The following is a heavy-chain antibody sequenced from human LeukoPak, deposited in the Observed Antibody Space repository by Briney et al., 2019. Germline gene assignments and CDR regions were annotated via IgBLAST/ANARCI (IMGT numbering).Heavy chain of an antibody. CDR2: IYTGGST. CDR1: GGSISSGSYY. V-gene: IGHV4-61*02. Sequence: PSQTLSLTCTVSGGSISSGSYYWSWIRQPAGKGLEWIGRIYTGGSTNYNPSLKSRVTISVDTSKNQFSLKLSSVTAADTAVYYCARGLVESDYWGQGTLVTVSS. D-gene: IGHD6-19*01. J-gene: IGHJ4*02. CDR3: ARGLVESDY.